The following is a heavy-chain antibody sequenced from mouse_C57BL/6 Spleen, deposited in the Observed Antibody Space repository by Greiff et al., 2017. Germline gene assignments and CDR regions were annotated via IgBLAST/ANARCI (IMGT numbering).Heavy chain of an antibody. CDR3: ANYYGSSWAIDY. J-gene: IGHJ4*01. CDR2: IYPGSGST. CDR1: GYTFTSYW. D-gene: IGHD1-1*01. V-gene: IGHV1-55*01. Sequence: QVQLQQPGAELVKPGASVKMSCKASGYTFTSYWITWVKQRPGQGLEWIGDIYPGSGSTNYNEKFKSKATLTVDTSSSTAYMQLSSLTSEDSAVYYCANYYGSSWAIDYWGQGTSVTVSS.